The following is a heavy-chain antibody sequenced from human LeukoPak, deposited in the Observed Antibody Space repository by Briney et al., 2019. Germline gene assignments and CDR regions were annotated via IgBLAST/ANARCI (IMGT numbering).Heavy chain of an antibody. CDR2: ISWNSGRI. V-gene: IGHV3-9*01. D-gene: IGHD6-13*01. Sequence: GRSLRLSYAAAGFTFDVYAMHGVRQAPAKGLDGVSGISWNSGRIGYADSVKGTFTISRDNDQNSLYLHMNSLRAEDTALYYCAKGPTSSSGYYFDYWGQGTLVTVSS. J-gene: IGHJ4*02. CDR1: GFTFDVYA. CDR3: AKGPTSSSGYYFDY.